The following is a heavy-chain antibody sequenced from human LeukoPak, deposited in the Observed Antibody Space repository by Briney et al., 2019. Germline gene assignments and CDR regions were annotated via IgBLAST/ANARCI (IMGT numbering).Heavy chain of an antibody. CDR3: ARDHRWGFDY. CDR1: GFSIHTYT. J-gene: IGHJ4*02. Sequence: PGQSLRLSCDASGFSIHTYTMYWVRQAPGQGLEWVSGIRNSDGMTYYADSVRGRFTISTDNAENSLYLQMNSLRTEDTAVYYCARDHRWGFDYWGRGTLVTVSS. V-gene: IGHV3-23*01. D-gene: IGHD7-27*01. CDR2: IRNSDGMT.